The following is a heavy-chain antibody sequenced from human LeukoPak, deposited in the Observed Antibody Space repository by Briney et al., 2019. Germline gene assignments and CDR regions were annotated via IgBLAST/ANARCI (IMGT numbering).Heavy chain of an antibody. CDR3: ARVGYSGWNLEY. V-gene: IGHV3-30*02. CDR2: IRYDGSNK. CDR1: GFTFSSYG. Sequence: GGSLRLSCAASGFTFSSYGMHWVRQAPGKGLEWVAFIRYDGSNKYYADSVKGRFTISRDDAKNSLYVLMNSLRDEDTAVYYCARVGYSGWNLEYWGQGTLVTVSS. D-gene: IGHD5-12*01. J-gene: IGHJ4*02.